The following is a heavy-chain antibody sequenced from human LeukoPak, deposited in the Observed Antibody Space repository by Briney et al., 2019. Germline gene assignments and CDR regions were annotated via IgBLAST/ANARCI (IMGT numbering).Heavy chain of an antibody. V-gene: IGHV4-34*01. D-gene: IGHD2-2*01. CDR3: ARGKTYLDYYYYYGMDV. CDR1: GESFSGYY. Sequence: SETLSLTCAVYGESFSGYYWSWIRQPPGKGLEWIGEINHSGSTNYNPSLKGRVTISVDTSKNQFSLKLSSVTAADTAVYYCARGKTYLDYYYYYGMDVWGQGTTVTVSS. CDR2: INHSGST. J-gene: IGHJ6*02.